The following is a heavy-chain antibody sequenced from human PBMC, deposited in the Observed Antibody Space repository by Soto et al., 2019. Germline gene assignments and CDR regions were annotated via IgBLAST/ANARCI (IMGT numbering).Heavy chain of an antibody. CDR3: ARGTCSGGGCYSFYFDY. V-gene: IGHV1-3*01. CDR1: GYTFTSYA. Sequence: ASVKVSCKASGYTFTSYAMHWVRQAPGQRLECMGWINAGNGNTKYSQKFQGRVTITRDTSASTAYMELSSLRSEDTAVYFCARGTCSGGGCYSFYFDYWGQGILVTVPS. CDR2: INAGNGNT. D-gene: IGHD2-15*01. J-gene: IGHJ4*02.